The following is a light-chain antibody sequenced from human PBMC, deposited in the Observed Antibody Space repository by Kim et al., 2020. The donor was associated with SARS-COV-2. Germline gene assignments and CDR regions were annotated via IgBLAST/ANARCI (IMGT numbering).Light chain of an antibody. J-gene: IGKJ4*01. Sequence: DIQMTQSPSSLSASVGERVTITCRASQSIRSYLHWYQQKPGQAPKLLIYAASSLQSGVPSRFSGSGSGTEFSLTISSLQREDFTTYYCQQSYSNPVTFGGGTKVDIK. CDR3: QQSYSNPVT. CDR2: AAS. V-gene: IGKV1-39*01. CDR1: QSIRSY.